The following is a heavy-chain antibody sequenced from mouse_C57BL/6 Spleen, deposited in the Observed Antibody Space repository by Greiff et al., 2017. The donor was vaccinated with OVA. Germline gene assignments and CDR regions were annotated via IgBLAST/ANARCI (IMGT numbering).Heavy chain of an antibody. V-gene: IGHV1-80*01. Sequence: LVESGAELVKPGASVKISCKASGYAFSSYWMNWVKQRPGKGLEWIGQIYPGDGDTNYNGKFKGKATLTADKSSSTAYMQLSSLTSEDSAVYFCARGPNYYGSSYWGQGTTLTVSS. CDR1: GYAFSSYW. J-gene: IGHJ2*01. CDR2: IYPGDGDT. CDR3: ARGPNYYGSSY. D-gene: IGHD1-1*01.